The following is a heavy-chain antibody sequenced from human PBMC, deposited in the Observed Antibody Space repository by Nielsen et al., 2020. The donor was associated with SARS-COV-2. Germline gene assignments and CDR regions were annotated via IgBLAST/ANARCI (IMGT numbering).Heavy chain of an antibody. J-gene: IGHJ3*02. CDR1: GFTFTSSA. CDR3: ARGRVRFLEWLPDAFDI. CDR2: IIPIFGTA. V-gene: IGHV1-69*13. Sequence: SVKVSCKASGFTFTSSAMQWVRQAPGQGLEWMGGIIPIFGTANYAQKFQGRVTITADESTSTAYMELSSLRSEDTAVYYCARGRVRFLEWLPDAFDIWGQGTMVTVSS. D-gene: IGHD3-3*01.